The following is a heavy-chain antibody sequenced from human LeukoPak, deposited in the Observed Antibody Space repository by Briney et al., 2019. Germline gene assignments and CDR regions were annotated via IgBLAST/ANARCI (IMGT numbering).Heavy chain of an antibody. CDR2: IYYSGST. J-gene: IGHJ4*02. CDR1: GGSFSGYY. CDR3: ARHRSIVATIRD. V-gene: IGHV4-59*08. Sequence: PSETLSLTCAVYGGSFSGYYWSWIRQPPGKGVEWIGYIYYSGSTNYNPSLKSRVTISVDTSKNQFSLKLSSVTAADTAVYYCARHRSIVATIRDWGQGTLVTVSS. D-gene: IGHD5-12*01.